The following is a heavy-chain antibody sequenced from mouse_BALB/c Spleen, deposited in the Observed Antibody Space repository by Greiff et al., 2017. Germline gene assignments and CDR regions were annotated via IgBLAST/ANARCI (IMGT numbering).Heavy chain of an antibody. V-gene: IGHV5-4*02. Sequence: EVMLVESGGGLVKPGGSLKLSCAASGFTFSDYYMYWVRQTPEKRLEWVATISDGGSYTYYPDSVKGRFTCSRDNAKNNLYLQMSSLKSEDTAMYYCARAGASYYRTTGAMDYWGQGTSVTVSS. D-gene: IGHD2-14*01. J-gene: IGHJ4*01. CDR1: GFTFSDYY. CDR2: ISDGGSYT. CDR3: ARAGASYYRTTGAMDY.